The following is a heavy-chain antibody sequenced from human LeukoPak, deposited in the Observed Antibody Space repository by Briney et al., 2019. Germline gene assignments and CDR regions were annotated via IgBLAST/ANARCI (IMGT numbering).Heavy chain of an antibody. D-gene: IGHD3-9*01. CDR2: ISGSGGST. J-gene: IGHJ4*02. V-gene: IGHV3-23*01. CDR3: AKVPYDILTGYFFPDY. Sequence: GRSLRLSCAASGFTFSSYAMSWVRQAPGKGLEWVSAISGSGGSTYYADSVKGRFTISRDNSKNTLYLQMNSLRAEDTAVYYCAKVPYDILTGYFFPDYWGQGTLVTVSS. CDR1: GFTFSSYA.